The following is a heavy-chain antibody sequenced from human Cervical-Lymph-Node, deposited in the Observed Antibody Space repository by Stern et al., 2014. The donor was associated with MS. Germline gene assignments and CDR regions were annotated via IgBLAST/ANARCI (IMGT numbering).Heavy chain of an antibody. CDR3: ARSDSSGWGRFRY. CDR2: IWYDGSDK. Sequence: VQLEESGGGVVQPGRSLRLSCAASGFTFSNYGMHWVRQAPGKGLEWVAVIWYDGSDKNYAASVKGRFTISRDNSQNTLFLQMNSLRAEDTAMYYCARSDSSGWGRFRYWGQGTLVTVSS. J-gene: IGHJ4*02. V-gene: IGHV3-33*01. CDR1: GFTFSNYG. D-gene: IGHD6-19*01.